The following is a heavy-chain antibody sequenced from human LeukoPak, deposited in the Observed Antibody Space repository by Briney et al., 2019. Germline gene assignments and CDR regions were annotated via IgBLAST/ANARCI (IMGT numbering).Heavy chain of an antibody. J-gene: IGHJ4*02. V-gene: IGHV3-33*01. Sequence: GGSLRLSCAASGFTFSTYGMHWVRQAPGKGLEWVAVVWYDGTNIHYGDSVKGRFTISRDNSKSTLYLQMNSLTAEDTAVYYCARGGYSRTYFFDYWGQGTPVTVSS. D-gene: IGHD1-26*01. CDR2: VWYDGTNI. CDR3: ARGGYSRTYFFDY. CDR1: GFTFSTYG.